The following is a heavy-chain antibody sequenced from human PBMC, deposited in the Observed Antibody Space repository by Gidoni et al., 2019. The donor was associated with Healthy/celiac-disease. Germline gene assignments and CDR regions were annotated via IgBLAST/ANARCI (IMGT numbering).Heavy chain of an antibody. CDR3: ARGVPRTTLGYCSSTSCYRSSGWANGYFQH. CDR2: INHSGST. CDR1: GGSFSGYY. V-gene: IGHV4-34*01. D-gene: IGHD2-2*01. Sequence: QVQLQQWGAGLLKPSETLSLTCAVYGGSFSGYYWSWIRQPPGKGLEWIGEINHSGSTNYNPSLKSRVTISVDTSKNQFSLKLSSVTAADTAVYYCARGVPRTTLGYCSSTSCYRSSGWANGYFQHWGQGTLVTVSS. J-gene: IGHJ1*01.